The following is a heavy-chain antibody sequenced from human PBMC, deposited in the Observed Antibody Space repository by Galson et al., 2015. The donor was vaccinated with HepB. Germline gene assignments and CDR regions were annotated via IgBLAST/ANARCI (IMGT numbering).Heavy chain of an antibody. J-gene: IGHJ4*02. V-gene: IGHV1-18*01. D-gene: IGHD3-22*01. CDR2: ISAYNGNT. Sequence: SVKVSCKASGFTFTSSAVQWVRQARGQRLERMGWISAYNGNTNYAQKLQGRVTMTTDTSTSTAYMELRSLRSDDTAVYYCATSRLYDSSGYGLGYWGQGTLVTVSS. CDR3: ATSRLYDSSGYGLGY. CDR1: GFTFTSSA.